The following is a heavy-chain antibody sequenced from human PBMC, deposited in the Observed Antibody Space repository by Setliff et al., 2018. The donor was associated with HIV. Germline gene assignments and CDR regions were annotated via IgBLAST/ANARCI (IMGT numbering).Heavy chain of an antibody. CDR2: INPSGGST. J-gene: IGHJ4*02. CDR1: GGTFSSYA. CDR3: ARLGPSIDPRWLQYFDY. V-gene: IGHV1-46*01. D-gene: IGHD5-12*01. Sequence: ASVKVSCKASGGTFSSYAISWVRQAPGQGLEWMGIINPSGGSTSYAQRFQGRVTMTRDTSTSTVYMELSSLRSEETAVYYCARLGPSIDPRWLQYFDYWGQGTLVTVSS.